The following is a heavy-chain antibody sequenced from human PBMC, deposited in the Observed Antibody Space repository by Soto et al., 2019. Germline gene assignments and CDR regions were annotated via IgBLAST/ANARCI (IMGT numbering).Heavy chain of an antibody. J-gene: IGHJ4*02. D-gene: IGHD3-22*01. CDR2: IYSGGST. V-gene: IGHV3-53*01. Sequence: GGSLRLSCAAAGFTVSCNYMSWVRQAPGKGLEWVSVIYSGGSTYYADSVKGRFTISRDNSKNTLYLQMNSLRAEDTAVYYCARGRSSSGYYYFDYWGQGTLVTVSS. CDR1: GFTVSCNY. CDR3: ARGRSSSGYYYFDY.